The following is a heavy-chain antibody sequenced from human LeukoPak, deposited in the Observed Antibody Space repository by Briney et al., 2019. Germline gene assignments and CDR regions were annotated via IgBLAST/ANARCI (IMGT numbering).Heavy chain of an antibody. CDR2: INAGNGNT. J-gene: IGHJ4*02. D-gene: IGHD2-2*01. V-gene: IGHV1-3*01. CDR3: ARASSDGIIPAATSFDC. Sequence: ASVKVSCKASGYKFIDFGITWVRQAPGQRLEWMGWINAGNGNTKYSQKFQGRVTITRDTSASTAYMELSSLRSEDTAVYYCARASSDGIIPAATSFDCWGQGTLVTVSS. CDR1: GYKFIDFG.